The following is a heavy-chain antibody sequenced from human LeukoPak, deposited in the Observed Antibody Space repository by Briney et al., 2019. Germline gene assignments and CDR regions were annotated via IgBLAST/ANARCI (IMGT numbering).Heavy chain of an antibody. J-gene: IGHJ4*02. CDR1: GFTFSSYA. CDR3: AKGTPASCTGASCYPLDY. Sequence: GGSLRLSCAASGFTFSSYAMNWVRQAPGVGLEWVSIVTGSGLDTYLADSVKGRFTISRDNSKNTLYLQMNSLRAEDTAVYYCAKGTPASCTGASCYPLDYWGQGTLVTVSS. CDR2: VTGSGLDT. D-gene: IGHD2-15*01. V-gene: IGHV3-23*01.